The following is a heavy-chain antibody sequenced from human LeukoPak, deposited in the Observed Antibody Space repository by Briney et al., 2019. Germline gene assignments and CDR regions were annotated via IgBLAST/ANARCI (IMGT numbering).Heavy chain of an antibody. CDR1: GFTFSDYY. V-gene: IGHV3-11*05. CDR3: ARGTGEDTATVRAFDY. CDR2: ISSSSSYT. Sequence: GGSLRLSCAASGFTFSDYYMSWIRQAPGKGLEWVSYISSSSSYTNYADSVKGRFTISRDNAKNSLYLQMNSLRAEDTAVYYCARGTGEDTATVRAFDYWGQGTLVTVSS. D-gene: IGHD5-18*01. J-gene: IGHJ4*02.